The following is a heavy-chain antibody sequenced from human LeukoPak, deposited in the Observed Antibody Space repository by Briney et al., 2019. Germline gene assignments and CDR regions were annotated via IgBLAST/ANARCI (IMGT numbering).Heavy chain of an antibody. CDR2: TYHSGST. CDR3: ARYSGYASYYFDY. V-gene: IGHV4-38-2*01. CDR1: GYSISSGYY. Sequence: SETLSLTCAVSGYSISSGYYWGWIRQPPGKGLEWIGSTYHSGSTYYNPSLKSRVTISVDTSKNQFSLKLSSVTAADTAVYYCARYSGYASYYFDYWGQGTLVTVFS. J-gene: IGHJ4*02. D-gene: IGHD5-12*01.